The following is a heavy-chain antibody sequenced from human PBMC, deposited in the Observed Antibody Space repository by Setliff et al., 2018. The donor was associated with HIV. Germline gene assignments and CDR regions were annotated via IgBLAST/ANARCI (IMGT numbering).Heavy chain of an antibody. J-gene: IGHJ4*02. CDR3: AKTNGWFLIDY. CDR2: IRSKVDGGAA. D-gene: IGHD6-19*01. Sequence: PGGSLRLSCAASGFTFSNAWMNWVRQAPGKGLEWVGRIRSKVDGGAADYAAPVKGRFTISRDDSKNTLFLQMDSLRPEDTALYYCAKTNGWFLIDYWGQGTLVTVSS. V-gene: IGHV3-15*07. CDR1: GFTFSNAW.